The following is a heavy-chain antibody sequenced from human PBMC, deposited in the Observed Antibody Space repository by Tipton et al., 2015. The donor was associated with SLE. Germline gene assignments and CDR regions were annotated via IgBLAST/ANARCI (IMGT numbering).Heavy chain of an antibody. CDR3: ARPSGSGSVGALVI. Sequence: TLSLTCTVSGGSISSGDYYWSWIRQHPGNGLEWIGYIYYSGSTYYNPSLKSRVTISVDTSKNQFSLKLSSVTAADTAVYYGARPSGSGSVGALVIWGQGTMVTVSS. D-gene: IGHD3-10*01. J-gene: IGHJ3*02. V-gene: IGHV4-30-4*01. CDR1: GGSISSGDYY. CDR2: IYYSGST.